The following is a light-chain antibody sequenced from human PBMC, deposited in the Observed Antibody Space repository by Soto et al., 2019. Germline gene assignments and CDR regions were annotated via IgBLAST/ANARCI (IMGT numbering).Light chain of an antibody. CDR2: DVT. CDR3: SSYTTSNTRQIV. Sequence: QSVLTQPASVSGSPGQSITISCTGTSSDVGGYNYVSWYQHHPGKAPKLIIYDVTNRPSGVSNPFSGSKSGNTASLTISGLNPEDEADYYCSSYTTSNTRQIVFGTGTKATVL. J-gene: IGLJ1*01. V-gene: IGLV2-14*03. CDR1: SSDVGGYNY.